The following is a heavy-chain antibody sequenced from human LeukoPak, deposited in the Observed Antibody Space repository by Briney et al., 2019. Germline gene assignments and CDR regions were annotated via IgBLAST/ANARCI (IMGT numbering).Heavy chain of an antibody. CDR1: GFTFSSYW. D-gene: IGHD4-17*01. CDR2: ISSSSSYI. Sequence: GGSLRLSCVASGFTFSSYWMTWVRQAPGKGLEWVSSISSSSSYISYADSVKGRFTISRDNAKNSLYLQMNSLRAEDTAVYYCARDSRTVSDAFDIWGQGTMVTVSS. J-gene: IGHJ3*02. V-gene: IGHV3-21*01. CDR3: ARDSRTVSDAFDI.